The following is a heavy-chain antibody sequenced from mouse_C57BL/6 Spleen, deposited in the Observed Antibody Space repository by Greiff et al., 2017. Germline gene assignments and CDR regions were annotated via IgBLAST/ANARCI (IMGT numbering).Heavy chain of an antibody. CDR1: GYTFTSYW. CDR2: IDPSDGYT. CDR3: ARSYYGSSRELYFDV. Sequence: QVQLQQPGPELVKPGASVKLSCKASGYTFTSYWMQWVKQSPGQGLEWIGEIDPSDGYTTYNQKFKGKATLTVDTSSSTAYMQLSSLTSEDSAVYYCARSYYGSSRELYFDVWGTGTTVTVSS. V-gene: IGHV1-50*01. J-gene: IGHJ1*03. D-gene: IGHD1-1*01.